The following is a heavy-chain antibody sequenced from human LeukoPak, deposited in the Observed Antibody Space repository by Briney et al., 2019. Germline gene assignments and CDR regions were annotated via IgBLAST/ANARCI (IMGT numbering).Heavy chain of an antibody. CDR3: ARPPYCSGGSCPGDY. V-gene: IGHV4-39*02. D-gene: IGHD2-15*01. Sequence: RTSETLSLTCTVSGGSISSSSYYWGWIRQPPGKGLEWIGSIYYSGSTYYNPSLRSRVTISVDTSKNHFSLRLSSVTATDTAVYYCARPPYCSGGSCPGDYWGQGTLVSVSS. CDR2: IYYSGST. J-gene: IGHJ4*02. CDR1: GGSISSSSYY.